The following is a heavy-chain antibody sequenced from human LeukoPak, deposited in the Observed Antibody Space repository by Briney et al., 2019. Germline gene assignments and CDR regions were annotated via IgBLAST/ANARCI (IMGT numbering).Heavy chain of an antibody. D-gene: IGHD2-2*01. CDR3: ARDLARGRYCSSTSCTRRRGGWFDP. Sequence: SETLSLTCAVSGGSISSGGYYWSWIRQPPGKGLEWIGYIYHSGSTYYNPSLKSRVTISVDRSKNQFSLKLSSVTAADTAVYYCARDLARGRYCSSTSCTRRRGGWFDPWGQGTLVTVSS. J-gene: IGHJ5*02. CDR1: GGSISSGGYY. V-gene: IGHV4-30-2*01. CDR2: IYHSGST.